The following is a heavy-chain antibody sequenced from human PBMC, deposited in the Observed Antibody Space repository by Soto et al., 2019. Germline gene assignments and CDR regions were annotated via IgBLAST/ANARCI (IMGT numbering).Heavy chain of an antibody. CDR2: IYWDDDK. CDR3: AHSPTKYSGYEEDYYFDY. Sequence: GSGPTLVNPTQTLTLTCTFSGFSLSTSGVGVGWIRQPPGKALEWLALIYWDDDKRYSPSLKSRLTITKDTSKNQVVLTMTNMDPVDTATYYCAHSPTKYSGYEEDYYFDYWGQGTLVTVSS. V-gene: IGHV2-5*02. CDR1: GFSLSTSGVG. J-gene: IGHJ4*02. D-gene: IGHD5-12*01.